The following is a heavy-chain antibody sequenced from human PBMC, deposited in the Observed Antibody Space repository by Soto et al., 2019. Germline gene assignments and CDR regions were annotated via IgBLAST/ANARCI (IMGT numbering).Heavy chain of an antibody. CDR2: IIPILGIA. V-gene: IGHV1-69*04. CDR3: AREDIVATVNYYYYYMDV. CDR1: GGTFSSYT. Sequence: SVKVSCKASGGTFSSYTISCVRQAPGQGLEWMGRIIPILGIANYAQKFQGRVTITADKSTSTAYMELSSLRSEDTAVYYCAREDIVATVNYYYYYMDVWGKGTTVTVSS. J-gene: IGHJ6*03. D-gene: IGHD5-12*01.